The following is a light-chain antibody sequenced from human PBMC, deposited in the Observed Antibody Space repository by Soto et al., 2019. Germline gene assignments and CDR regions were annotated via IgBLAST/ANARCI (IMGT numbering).Light chain of an antibody. J-gene: IGLJ3*02. CDR1: SSNIGNNY. CDR3: GTWDSSLSAWV. CDR2: DNN. Sequence: QSVLTQPPSVSAAPGQKVTISCSGSSSNIGNNYVSWYQQLPGTAPKLLIYDNNKRPSGIPDRFSGSKSVTSATLGITGLPTGDEADYYCGTWDSSLSAWVFGGGTKLTVL. V-gene: IGLV1-51*01.